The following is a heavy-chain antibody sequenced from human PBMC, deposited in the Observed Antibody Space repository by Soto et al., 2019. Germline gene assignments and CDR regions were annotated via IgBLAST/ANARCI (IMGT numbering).Heavy chain of an antibody. V-gene: IGHV3-30*18. Sequence: GGSLRLSCAASGFTFRSSGMHWVRQAPGKGLEWVAVISYDGGNKYYGDSVRGRFAISRDNSNNTLYLEMKSLRIEDTAVYYCAKVRFGRGILSNTMDVWGQGATVTVSS. CDR1: GFTFRSSG. CDR2: ISYDGGNK. J-gene: IGHJ6*02. CDR3: AKVRFGRGILSNTMDV. D-gene: IGHD3-16*01.